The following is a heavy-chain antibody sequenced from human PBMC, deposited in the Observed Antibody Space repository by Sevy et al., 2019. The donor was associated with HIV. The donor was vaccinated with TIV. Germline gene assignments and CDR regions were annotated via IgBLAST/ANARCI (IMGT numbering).Heavy chain of an antibody. V-gene: IGHV3-53*01. CDR1: VFAVSSKY. CDR3: ATQRDGYKSGEDGSLQFFPDASAV. D-gene: IGHD5-12*01. CDR2: IYSGDAGGSK. Sequence: GGSLRLSCAASVFAVSSKYMSWVRQAPGEGLEWVAIIYSGDAGGSKYYAESVEGRFTISRDTSRNILYLQMNGLRPDDTAVYHCATQRDGYKSGEDGSLQFFPDASAVWGQGTMVTDSS. J-gene: IGHJ3*01.